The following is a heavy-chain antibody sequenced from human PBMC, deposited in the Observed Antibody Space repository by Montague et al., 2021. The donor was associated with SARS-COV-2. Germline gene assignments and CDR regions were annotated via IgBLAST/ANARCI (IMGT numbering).Heavy chain of an antibody. D-gene: IGHD4-17*01. CDR2: INHSGST. Sequence: SETLSLTCAVYGGSFSGYYLNWIRKPPGKGLEWIGEINHSGSTNXNPSLKSRGTIAVDTSKNQVSLKLTSVTAADTAVFYCARSTVTNSPFGFSNKLRSRYTGMDVWGQGTPVTVSS. CDR1: GGSFSGYY. J-gene: IGHJ6*02. CDR3: ARSTVTNSPFGFSNKLRSRYTGMDV. V-gene: IGHV4-34*01.